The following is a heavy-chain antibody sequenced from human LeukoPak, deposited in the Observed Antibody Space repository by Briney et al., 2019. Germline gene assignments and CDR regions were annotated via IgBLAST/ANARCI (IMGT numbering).Heavy chain of an antibody. J-gene: IGHJ4*02. D-gene: IGHD3-16*01. Sequence: SETLALTCTVSAGSNNNYYWSWIRQPAGKALEWIGRSDTSGNTNFNPSNYNPSLKSRVTMSVDTSKNQFSLKVSSVTAADTAVYYCATEPRARMGDFDFWGQGTLVTVSS. CDR1: AGSNNNYY. V-gene: IGHV4-4*07. CDR3: ATEPRARMGDFDF. CDR2: SDTSGNTNFNPS.